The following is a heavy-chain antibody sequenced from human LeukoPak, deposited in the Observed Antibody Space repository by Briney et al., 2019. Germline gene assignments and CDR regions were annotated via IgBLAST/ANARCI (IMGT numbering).Heavy chain of an antibody. D-gene: IGHD5-12*01. CDR2: FDPEDGET. CDR1: GYTLTELS. V-gene: IGHV1-24*01. CDR3: ATECGYSGYDSCEDY. J-gene: IGHJ4*02. Sequence: ASVKVSCKVSGYTLTELSMHWVRQAPGKGLEWMGGFDPEDGETIYAQKFQGRVTMTEHTSTDTAYMELSSLRSEDTAVYYCATECGYSGYDSCEDYWGQGTLVTVSS.